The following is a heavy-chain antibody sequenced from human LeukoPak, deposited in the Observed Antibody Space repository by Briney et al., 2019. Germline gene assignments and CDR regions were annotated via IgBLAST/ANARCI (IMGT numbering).Heavy chain of an antibody. CDR1: GFTFSSYA. CDR2: ISYDGSNK. V-gene: IGHV3-30*04. Sequence: GGSLRLSCAASGFTFSSYAMHWVRQAPGKGLEWVAVISYDGSNKCYADSVKGRFTISRDNSKNTLYLQMNSLRAEDTAVYYCARDPAGTQNYYYYYYMDVWGKGTTVTVSS. CDR3: ARDPAGTQNYYYYYYMDV. J-gene: IGHJ6*03. D-gene: IGHD6-13*01.